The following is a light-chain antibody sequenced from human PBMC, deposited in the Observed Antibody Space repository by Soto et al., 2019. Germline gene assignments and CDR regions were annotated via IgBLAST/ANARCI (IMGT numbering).Light chain of an antibody. V-gene: IGKV3-11*01. CDR1: QSVATN. CDR2: DAS. CDR3: QQRSNWPLT. J-gene: IGKJ4*01. Sequence: EIVMTQFPATLSVSLGERATLSCRASQSVATNLAWYQQKPGQAPRLLIYDASNRATGIPARFSGSGSGTDFTLTISSLEPEDFAVYYCQQRSNWPLTFGGGTKVDIK.